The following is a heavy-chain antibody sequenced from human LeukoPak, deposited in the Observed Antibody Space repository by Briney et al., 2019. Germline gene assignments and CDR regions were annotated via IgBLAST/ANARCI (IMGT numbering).Heavy chain of an antibody. Sequence: PGGSLRLSCAASGLTFSSYSMNWVRQAPGKGLEWVSSISSSSSYIYYADSVKGRFTISRDNAKNSLYLQMNSLRAEDTAVYYCARGKAVAGTGGDPFDYWGQGTLVTVSS. D-gene: IGHD6-19*01. V-gene: IGHV3-21*01. CDR2: ISSSSSYI. J-gene: IGHJ4*02. CDR3: ARGKAVAGTGGDPFDY. CDR1: GLTFSSYS.